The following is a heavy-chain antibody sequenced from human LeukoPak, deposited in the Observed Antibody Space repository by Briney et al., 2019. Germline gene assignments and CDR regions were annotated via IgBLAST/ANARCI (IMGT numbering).Heavy chain of an antibody. CDR1: GYTFTSYY. CDR2: INPSGDST. Sequence: GASVKVSCKASGYTFTSYYMHWVRQAPGQGLEWMGIINPSGDSTSYAQKFQGRVTMTRDTSTSTVYMELSSLRSEDTAVYYCARDITVPPFDPWGQGTLVTVSS. CDR3: ARDITVPPFDP. V-gene: IGHV1-46*01. D-gene: IGHD4-17*01. J-gene: IGHJ5*02.